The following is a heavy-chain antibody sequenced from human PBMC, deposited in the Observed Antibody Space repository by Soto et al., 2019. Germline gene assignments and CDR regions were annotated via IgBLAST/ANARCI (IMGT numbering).Heavy chain of an antibody. CDR2: INPNSGGT. Sequence: ASVKVSCKASGYTFTGYYMHWVRQAPGQGLEWMGWINPNSGGTNYAQKFQGWVTMTRDTSISTVYMELSRLRSDDTAVYYCARGPIAAAGTMSIDYWGQGTLVTVSS. CDR1: GYTFTGYY. D-gene: IGHD6-13*01. J-gene: IGHJ4*02. V-gene: IGHV1-2*04. CDR3: ARGPIAAAGTMSIDY.